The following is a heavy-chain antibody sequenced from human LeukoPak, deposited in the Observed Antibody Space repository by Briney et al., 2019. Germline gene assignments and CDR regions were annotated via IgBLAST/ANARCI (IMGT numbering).Heavy chain of an antibody. Sequence: GGSLRLSCAASGFTFSNAWLSWVRQAPGKGLEWVGRIKSKTDGGTTDYAAPVEGRFTISRDDSKNTLYLQMNSLKTEDTAVYYCTSQTYYYDSSGYYYHDYWGQGTLVTVSS. D-gene: IGHD3-22*01. CDR2: IKSKTDGGTT. CDR3: TSQTYYYDSSGYYYHDY. J-gene: IGHJ4*02. V-gene: IGHV3-15*01. CDR1: GFTFSNAW.